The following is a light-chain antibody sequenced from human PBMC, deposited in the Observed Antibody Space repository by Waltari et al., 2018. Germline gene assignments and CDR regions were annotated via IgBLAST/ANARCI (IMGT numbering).Light chain of an antibody. CDR2: RNN. CDR1: RSNIGNNY. Sequence: QSVLTPPPSASGTPGQRVTISCSGSRSNIGNNYVYWYQHLPGTAPKLLIYRNNQRPSGVPDRFSGSKSGTSASLAISGLRSEDEADYYCAAWDDSLSGRVFGGGTKVTVL. J-gene: IGLJ3*02. CDR3: AAWDDSLSGRV. V-gene: IGLV1-47*01.